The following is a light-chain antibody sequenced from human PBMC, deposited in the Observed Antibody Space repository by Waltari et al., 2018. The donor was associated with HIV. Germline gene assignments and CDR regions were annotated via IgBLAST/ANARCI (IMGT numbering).Light chain of an antibody. CDR1: QSVSSN. J-gene: IGKJ2*01. Sequence: EIVMTQSPATLSVSLGERATLPCRTSQSVSSNLAWYQQKPGQAPRLLIYATSTRATGIPARFSGSGSGTEFTLTISSLQSEDFSVYYCQQYYNWPPYTFGQGTKLEIK. CDR3: QQYYNWPPYT. V-gene: IGKV3-15*01. CDR2: ATS.